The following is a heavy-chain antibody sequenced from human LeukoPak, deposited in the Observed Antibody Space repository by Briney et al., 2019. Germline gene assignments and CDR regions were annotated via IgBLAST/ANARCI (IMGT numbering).Heavy chain of an antibody. Sequence: SETLSLTCTVSGDSISSYYWSWIRQPPGKGLEWIGHIYYSGSTSYSPSLKSRVSISVDTSKNQFSLKLSSVTAADTAVYYCARDYNPTNFWGQGTLVTVSS. CDR1: GDSISSYY. CDR3: ARDYNPTNF. J-gene: IGHJ4*02. D-gene: IGHD1-1*01. CDR2: IYYSGST. V-gene: IGHV4-59*01.